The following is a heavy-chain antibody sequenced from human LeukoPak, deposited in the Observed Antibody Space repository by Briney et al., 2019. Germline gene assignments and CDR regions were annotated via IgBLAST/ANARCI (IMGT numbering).Heavy chain of an antibody. CDR2: IYTSVTT. J-gene: IGHJ4*02. D-gene: IGHD2-2*02. CDR3: ARCTSTSCYNFDY. Sequence: SETLSLTCTVSGGSISSGSFYWNWIRQSAGKGLEWIGHIYTSVTTNCNPSLKSRVTISLDTSKNQFSLKLNSVTAADTAVYYCARCTSTSCYNFDYWGQGALVTVSS. V-gene: IGHV4-61*09. CDR1: GGSISSGSFY.